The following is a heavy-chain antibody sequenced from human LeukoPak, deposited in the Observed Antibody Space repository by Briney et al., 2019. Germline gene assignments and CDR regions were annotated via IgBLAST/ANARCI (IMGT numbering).Heavy chain of an antibody. V-gene: IGHV3-30-3*01. CDR2: ISYDGSNK. CDR3: ASLDYSSGWYTADY. CDR1: GFTFSSYA. D-gene: IGHD6-19*01. Sequence: GGSLRLSCVASGFTFSSYAMHWVRQAPGKGLEWVAVISYDGSNKYYADSVKGRFTISRDNSKNTLYLQMNSLRAEDTAVYYCASLDYSSGWYTADYWGQGTLVTVSS. J-gene: IGHJ4*02.